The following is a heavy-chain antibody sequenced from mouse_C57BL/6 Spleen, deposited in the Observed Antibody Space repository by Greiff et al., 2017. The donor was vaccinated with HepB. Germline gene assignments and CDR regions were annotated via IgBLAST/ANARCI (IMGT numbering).Heavy chain of an antibody. V-gene: IGHV1-18*01. D-gene: IGHD1-1*01. CDR2: INPNNGGT. CDR1: GYTFTDYN. Sequence: VQLQQSGPELVKPGASVKIPCKASGYTFTDYNMDWVKQSHGKSLEWIGDINPNNGGTIYNQKFKGKATLTVDKSSSTAYMELRSLTSEDTAVYYCARRGHYYYVISYYFDYWGQGTTLTVSS. J-gene: IGHJ2*01. CDR3: ARRGHYYYVISYYFDY.